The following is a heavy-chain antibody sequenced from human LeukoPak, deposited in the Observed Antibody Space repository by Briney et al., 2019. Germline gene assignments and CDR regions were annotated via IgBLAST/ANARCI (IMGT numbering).Heavy chain of an antibody. Sequence: ASVKVSCKASGGTFSSYAISWVRQAPGQGLEWMGGIIPIFGTANYAQKFQGRVTITAGESTSTAYMELRSLKSDDTALYYCTRDEPYSSGWYYFDYWGQGTLVTVSA. V-gene: IGHV1-69*13. J-gene: IGHJ4*02. CDR2: IIPIFGTA. D-gene: IGHD6-19*01. CDR3: TRDEPYSSGWYYFDY. CDR1: GGTFSSYA.